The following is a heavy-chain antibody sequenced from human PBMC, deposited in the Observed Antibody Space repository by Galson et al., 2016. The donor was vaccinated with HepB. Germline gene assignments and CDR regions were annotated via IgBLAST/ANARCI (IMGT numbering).Heavy chain of an antibody. CDR1: GFTFSSYA. V-gene: IGHV3-30*04. CDR2: ISYDGNNK. J-gene: IGHJ6*02. D-gene: IGHD6-19*01. CDR3: AREGDSSGFNYYYYYGMDV. Sequence: SLRLSCAASGFTFSSYAMHWVRQAPGKGLEWVTIISYDGNNKYYAGSVEGRFTISRDSSKNTLYLQMNSLRTEDTAVYYCAREGDSSGFNYYYYYGMDVWGQGTTVTVSS.